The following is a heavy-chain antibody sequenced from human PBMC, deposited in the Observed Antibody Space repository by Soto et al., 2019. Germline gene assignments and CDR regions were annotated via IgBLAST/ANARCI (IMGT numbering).Heavy chain of an antibody. CDR3: AREEELAHRVAGVSCDAFDI. Sequence: GGSLRLSCAASGFTFSDYYMSWIRQAPGKGLEWVSYISSSGSTIYYADSVKGRFTISRDNAKNSLYLQMNSLRAEDTAVYYCAREEELAHRVAGVSCDAFDIWGQGTMVTVSS. CDR2: ISSSGSTI. CDR1: GFTFSDYY. J-gene: IGHJ3*02. D-gene: IGHD1-26*01. V-gene: IGHV3-11*01.